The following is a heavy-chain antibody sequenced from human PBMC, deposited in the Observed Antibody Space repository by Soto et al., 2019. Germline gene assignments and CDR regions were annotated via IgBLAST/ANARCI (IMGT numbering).Heavy chain of an antibody. D-gene: IGHD3-3*01. V-gene: IGHV4-59*01. J-gene: IGHJ6*02. CDR2: IYNGGSP. CDR3: ARGEWFLRGYGMDV. CDR1: GDSISTDY. Sequence: QVQLQESGPGLVKASETLSLTCTVSGDSISTDYWSWIRQPPGKRLEYIGFIYNGGSPNYSPSLERRVTISPDTSKNQFSLTLSSVTAADTAVYYCARGEWFLRGYGMDVWGRGTTVTVS.